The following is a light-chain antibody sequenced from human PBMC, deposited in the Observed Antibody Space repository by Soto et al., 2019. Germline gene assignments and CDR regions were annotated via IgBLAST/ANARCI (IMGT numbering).Light chain of an antibody. V-gene: IGKV1-5*03. CDR3: QQYNSYSRT. J-gene: IGKJ1*01. CDR1: QSISSW. CDR2: KAS. Sequence: DIQMTQSPSTLSASVGDRVTMTVRASQSISSWLAWYQQKPGKAPKLLIYKASSLESGVPSRFSGSGSGTEFTLTISSLQPDDFATYYCQQYNSYSRTFGQGTKVDIK.